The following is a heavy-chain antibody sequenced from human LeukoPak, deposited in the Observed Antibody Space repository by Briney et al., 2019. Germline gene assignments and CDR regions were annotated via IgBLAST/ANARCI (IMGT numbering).Heavy chain of an antibody. CDR2: IYHSGST. D-gene: IGHD4-23*01. J-gene: IGHJ4*02. Sequence: SETLFLTCAVSGGSISSGGYSWSWIRQPPGKGLEWIGYIYHSGSTYYNPSLKSRVTISVDRSKNQFSLKLSSVTAADTAVYYCARTRNGGSFDYWGQGTLVTVSS. V-gene: IGHV4-30-2*01. CDR1: GGSISSGGYS. CDR3: ARTRNGGSFDY.